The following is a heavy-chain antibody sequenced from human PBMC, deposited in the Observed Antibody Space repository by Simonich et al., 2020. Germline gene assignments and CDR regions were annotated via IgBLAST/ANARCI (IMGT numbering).Heavy chain of an antibody. CDR2: ISSSSSYI. CDR3: ARWIAVAGTGAYGMDV. Sequence: EVQLVESGGGLVKTGGSLRLSCAASGFTFSSYSMNWVRQGPGKGLEWVSSISSSSSYIYYADSVKGRFTISRDNAKNSLSLKMNSLRAEDTAVYYCARWIAVAGTGAYGMDVWGQGTTVTVSS. V-gene: IGHV3-21*01. J-gene: IGHJ6*02. D-gene: IGHD6-19*01. CDR1: GFTFSSYS.